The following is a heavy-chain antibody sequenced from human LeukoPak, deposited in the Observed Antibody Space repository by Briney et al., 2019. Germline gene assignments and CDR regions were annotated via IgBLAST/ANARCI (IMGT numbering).Heavy chain of an antibody. CDR2: IYSGGST. CDR3: AKDSYSKGDY. Sequence: QPSVTLCLSCAASGFTVSSNYMSWVRQAPGKGLEWVSVIYSGGSTYYADSVKGRFTISRDNSKNTLYLKMSSLRGEDTAVYYCAKDSYSKGDYWGEGVLVTVSS. D-gene: IGHD6-13*01. V-gene: IGHV3-66*01. CDR1: GFTVSSNY. J-gene: IGHJ4*02.